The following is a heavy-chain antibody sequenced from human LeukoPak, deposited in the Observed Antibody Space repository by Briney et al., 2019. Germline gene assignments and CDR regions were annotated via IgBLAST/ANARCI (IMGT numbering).Heavy chain of an antibody. V-gene: IGHV3-23*01. CDR2: ISGSGGST. J-gene: IGHJ4*02. Sequence: PGGSLRLSCAASGFTFSPYAMSWVRQVPGKGLEWVSAISGSGGSTSYADSVRGWFTISRDNSKNTMYLQMNSLRAEDTAVYYCAKEGSSWYVGYFDYWGQGTLVTVSS. CDR1: GFTFSPYA. D-gene: IGHD6-13*01. CDR3: AKEGSSWYVGYFDY.